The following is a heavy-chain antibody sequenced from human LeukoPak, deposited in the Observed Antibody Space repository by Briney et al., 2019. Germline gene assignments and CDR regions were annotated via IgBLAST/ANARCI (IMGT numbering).Heavy chain of an antibody. D-gene: IGHD6-13*01. CDR1: GFTFSTYW. V-gene: IGHV3-74*01. Sequence: GSLRLSCAASGFTFSTYWMHWVRQSPGKGLVWVSQIKTDGTTTSYADSVKGRFSISRDNAKNTVYLQMNSLRAEDSAVYHCARGAGQSIAAPDLVDYWGQGTLVTVSS. J-gene: IGHJ4*02. CDR3: ARGAGQSIAAPDLVDY. CDR2: IKTDGTTT.